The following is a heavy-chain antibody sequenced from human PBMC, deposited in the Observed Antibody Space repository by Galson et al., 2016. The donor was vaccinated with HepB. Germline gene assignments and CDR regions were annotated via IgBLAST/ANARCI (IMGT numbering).Heavy chain of an antibody. J-gene: IGHJ4*02. Sequence: LSLTCAVYGGSFSGHYWSWIRQSPGKGLEWIGEIHESGTTNYNPSLKTRVTMSRDTSKNQVSLKLGSVTAADTAVYYCARGNIDFTMVMVVFTGASYYFAYWGRGVLVTVSS. CDR1: GGSFSGHY. CDR3: ARGNIDFTMVMVVFTGASYYFAY. CDR2: IHESGTT. D-gene: IGHD3-22*01. V-gene: IGHV4-34*01.